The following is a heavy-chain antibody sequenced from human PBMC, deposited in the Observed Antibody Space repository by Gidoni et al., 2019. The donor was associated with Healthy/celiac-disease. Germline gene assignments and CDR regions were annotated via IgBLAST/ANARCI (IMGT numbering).Heavy chain of an antibody. J-gene: IGHJ6*02. CDR2: IIPIFGTA. CDR3: ARITHADYYYYYGMDV. D-gene: IGHD1-20*01. V-gene: IGHV1-69*01. Sequence: IIPIFGTANYAQKFQGRVTITADESTSTAYMELSSLRSEDTAVYYCARITHADYYYYYGMDVWGQGTTVTVSS.